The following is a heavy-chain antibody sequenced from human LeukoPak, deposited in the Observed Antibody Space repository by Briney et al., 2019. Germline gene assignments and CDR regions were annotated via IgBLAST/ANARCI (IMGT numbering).Heavy chain of an antibody. Sequence: APVKVSGKASGYTFTSYYMHWVRQAPGQGLEWMGIINPSGGSTSYAQKFQGRVTMTRDTSTSTVYMEPSSLRSEDTAVYYCARENIVVGPTDYWGQGTLVTVSS. J-gene: IGHJ4*02. V-gene: IGHV1-46*01. CDR1: GYTFTSYY. CDR3: ARENIVVGPTDY. CDR2: INPSGGST. D-gene: IGHD2-2*01.